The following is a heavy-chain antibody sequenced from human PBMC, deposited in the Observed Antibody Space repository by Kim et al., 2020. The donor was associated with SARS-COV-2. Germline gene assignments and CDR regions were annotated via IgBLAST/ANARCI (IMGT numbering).Heavy chain of an antibody. Sequence: ASVKVSCKAPGYTFAIYGVGWVRQAPGPGLEWMGWISAYSGDTNYAQNVQGRMTMTTDTSTSTAFMELRSLRSDDTAVYYCARLTYYFDSSGYYRYYFDYWGRGTRRTVSS. J-gene: IGHJ4*02. CDR3: ARLTYYFDSSGYYRYYFDY. CDR1: GYTFAIYG. CDR2: ISAYSGDT. D-gene: IGHD3-22*01. V-gene: IGHV1-18*01.